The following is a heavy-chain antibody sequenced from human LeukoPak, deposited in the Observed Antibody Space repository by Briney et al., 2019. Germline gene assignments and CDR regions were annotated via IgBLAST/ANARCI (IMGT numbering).Heavy chain of an antibody. V-gene: IGHV3-23*01. CDR1: GFTCSTYR. J-gene: IGHJ4*02. CDR3: AKDFEQWLPLYYFDY. CDR2: ISGSGGST. D-gene: IGHD6-19*01. Sequence: GGSLRLSCAASGFTCSTYRMNWVRQAPGKGLEWVSAISGSGGSTYYADSVKGRFTISRDNSKNTLYLQMNSLRAEDTAVYYCAKDFEQWLPLYYFDYWGQGTLVTVSS.